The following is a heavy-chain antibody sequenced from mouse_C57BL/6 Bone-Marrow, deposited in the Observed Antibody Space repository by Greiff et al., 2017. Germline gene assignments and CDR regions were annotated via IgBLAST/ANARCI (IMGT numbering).Heavy chain of an antibody. J-gene: IGHJ3*01. V-gene: IGHV5-9*01. D-gene: IGHD3-2*02. CDR3: ARHLRQLRLVAY. Sequence: EVHLVESGGGLVKPGGSLKLSCAASGFTFSSYTMSWVRQTPEKRLEWVATISGGGGNTYYPDSVKGRFTISRDNAKNTLYLQMSSLRSEDTALYYCARHLRQLRLVAYWGQGTLVTVSA. CDR1: GFTFSSYT. CDR2: ISGGGGNT.